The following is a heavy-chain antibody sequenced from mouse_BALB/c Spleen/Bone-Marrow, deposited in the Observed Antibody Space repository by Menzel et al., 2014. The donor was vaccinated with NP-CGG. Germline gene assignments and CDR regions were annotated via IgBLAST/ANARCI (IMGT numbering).Heavy chain of an antibody. CDR2: ISTGGTYT. V-gene: IGHV5-6-4*01. J-gene: IGHJ2*01. CDR3: SRGYGNCFDY. CDR1: GFTFSSSI. D-gene: IGHD2-10*02. Sequence: EVKVVESGGGLVKPGGSLKLSCSASGFTFSSSIMSWVRQTPEKRLEWVAPISTGGTYTYYPDSVKGRFTISRDNAKNTLYLQMSSLKSEDTAMYYCSRGYGNCFDYWGQGTTLTVSS.